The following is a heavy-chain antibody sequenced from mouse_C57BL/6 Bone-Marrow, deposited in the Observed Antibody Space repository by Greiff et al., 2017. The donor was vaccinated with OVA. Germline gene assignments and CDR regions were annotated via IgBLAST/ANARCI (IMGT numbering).Heavy chain of an antibody. V-gene: IGHV1-81*01. CDR3: AGQGNGYDGEGYYIDY. CDR1: GYTFTSYG. Sequence: VKLQESGAELARPGASVKLSCKASGYTFTSYGISWVKQRTGQGLEWIGEIYPRSGNTYYNEKFKGKATLTADKSSSTAYMELRSLTSEDSAVYFCAGQGNGYDGEGYYIDYWGQGTTLTVSS. D-gene: IGHD2-2*01. CDR2: IYPRSGNT. J-gene: IGHJ2*01.